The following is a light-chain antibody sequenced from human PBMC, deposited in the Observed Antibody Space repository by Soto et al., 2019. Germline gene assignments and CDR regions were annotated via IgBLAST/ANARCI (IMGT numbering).Light chain of an antibody. V-gene: IGKV3D-15*01. Sequence: ETVMTQSPATLSVSPGERAPLSCRASQSVSSKLAWYQQKPGQAPRLLIYGASTRATGIPARFSGSGSGTEFTLTISSLQSEDFAVYYCQQYNNWPPITFGQGTRLEIK. CDR3: QQYNNWPPIT. CDR1: QSVSSK. J-gene: IGKJ5*01. CDR2: GAS.